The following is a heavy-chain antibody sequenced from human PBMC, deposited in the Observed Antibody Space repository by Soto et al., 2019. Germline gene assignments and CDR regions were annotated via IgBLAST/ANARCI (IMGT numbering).Heavy chain of an antibody. V-gene: IGHV4-61*01. CDR2: IYYSGST. CDR1: GGSVSSGSYY. Sequence: PSETLSLTCTVSGGSVSSGSYYWSWIRQPPGKGLEWIGYIYYSGSTNYNPSLKSRVTISVDTSKNQFSLKLSSVTAADTAVYYCARVRLAVAGHYGMDVWGQGTTVTVS. D-gene: IGHD6-19*01. J-gene: IGHJ6*02. CDR3: ARVRLAVAGHYGMDV.